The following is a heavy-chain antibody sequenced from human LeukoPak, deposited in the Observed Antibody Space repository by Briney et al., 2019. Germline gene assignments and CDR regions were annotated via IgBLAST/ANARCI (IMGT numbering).Heavy chain of an antibody. V-gene: IGHV3-23*01. CDR3: AKDQALSLSSSRALDY. J-gene: IGHJ4*02. Sequence: GGSLRLSCVASGFTFSTYALSWVRQAPGKGLEWVSAISSSGGSPYYADSVNGRFTNSRDNSKNTLYLQMNSLRAEDTALYYCAKDQALSLSSSRALDYWGQGTLVTVSS. CDR1: GFTFSTYA. CDR2: ISSSGGSP. D-gene: IGHD2-2*01.